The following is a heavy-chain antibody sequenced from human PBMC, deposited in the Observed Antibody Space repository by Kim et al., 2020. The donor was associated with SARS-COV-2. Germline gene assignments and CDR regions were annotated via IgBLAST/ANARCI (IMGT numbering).Heavy chain of an antibody. Sequence: GESLKISCKGSGYSFTSYWIGWVRQMPGKGLEWMGIIYPGDSETRYSPSFQGQVTISADKSITTAYPQWSSLKASDTAMYYCARPRNLGELSFGYWGQGTLVTVSS. D-gene: IGHD3-16*02. CDR3: ARPRNLGELSFGY. CDR1: GYSFTSYW. V-gene: IGHV5-51*01. J-gene: IGHJ4*02. CDR2: IYPGDSET.